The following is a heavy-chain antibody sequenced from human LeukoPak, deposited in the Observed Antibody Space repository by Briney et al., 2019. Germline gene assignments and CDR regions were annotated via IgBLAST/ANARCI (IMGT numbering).Heavy chain of an antibody. J-gene: IGHJ4*02. D-gene: IGHD2-21*02. CDR2: MSASSGNT. CDR3: ARTPPKGDIDY. CDR1: GYTFTNYD. Sequence: ASVKVSCKASGYTFTNYDTNWVRQATGQVLEWLGWMSASSGNTGYAQKFQGRVSMTRATSITTAYLELSSLTFEDTAVYYCARTPPKGDIDYWGQGTLVTVSS. V-gene: IGHV1-8*01.